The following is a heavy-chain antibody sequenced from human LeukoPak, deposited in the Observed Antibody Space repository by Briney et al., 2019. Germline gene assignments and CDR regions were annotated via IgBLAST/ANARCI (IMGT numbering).Heavy chain of an antibody. CDR3: ARLRRGIRELY. V-gene: IGHV3-23*01. D-gene: IGHD1-7*01. Sequence: GGSLRLSCAASGFTFSSYAMSWVRQAPGKGLEWVSTSGDGSTYYADSVKGRFTIFRDNFRNTLYLQMNSLRAEDTAVYYCARLRRGIRELYWGPGTLVTVSS. CDR2: SGDGST. J-gene: IGHJ4*02. CDR1: GFTFSSYA.